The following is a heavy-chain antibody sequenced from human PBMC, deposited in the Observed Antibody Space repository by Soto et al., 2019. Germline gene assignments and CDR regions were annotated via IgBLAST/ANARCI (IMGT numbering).Heavy chain of an antibody. CDR2: ISGSGGST. D-gene: IGHD3-22*01. CDR1: GFTFSSYA. V-gene: IGHV3-23*01. Sequence: PGGSLRLSCAASGFTFSSYAMSCVRQAPGKVVEWVSAISGSGGSTYYADSVKGRLTISRDNSKNTLYLQMISLRAEDPAVYYCAKGGLVIVYYYSGMDVWGQGTTVTVSS. J-gene: IGHJ6*02. CDR3: AKGGLVIVYYYSGMDV.